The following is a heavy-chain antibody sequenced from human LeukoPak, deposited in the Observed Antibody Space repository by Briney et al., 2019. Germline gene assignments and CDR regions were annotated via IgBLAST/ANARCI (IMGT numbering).Heavy chain of an antibody. D-gene: IGHD6-6*01. CDR3: ATRIAAPH. CDR2: ISPSSSSM. J-gene: IGHJ4*02. CDR1: GFTFSSYN. Sequence: GGSLRLSCAASGFTFSSYNMNWVRQAPGKGLEWVSSISPSSSSMSYADSVKGRFTISRDNAKNPLYLQMSSLTAEDTAVYYCATRIAAPHWGQGTLVTVSS. V-gene: IGHV3-21*01.